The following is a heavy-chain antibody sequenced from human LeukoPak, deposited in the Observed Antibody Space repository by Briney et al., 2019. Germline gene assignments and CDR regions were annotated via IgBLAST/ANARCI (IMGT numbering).Heavy chain of an antibody. D-gene: IGHD3-3*01. Sequence: GGSLRLSCAASGFRFNSYVMSWVRQAPGKGLEWVSYISSSSSTIYYADSVKGRFTISRDNAKNSLYLQMNSLRDEDTAVYYCARGSIFGVVRYYFDYWGQGTLVTVSS. V-gene: IGHV3-48*02. CDR1: GFRFNSYV. J-gene: IGHJ4*02. CDR2: ISSSSSTI. CDR3: ARGSIFGVVRYYFDY.